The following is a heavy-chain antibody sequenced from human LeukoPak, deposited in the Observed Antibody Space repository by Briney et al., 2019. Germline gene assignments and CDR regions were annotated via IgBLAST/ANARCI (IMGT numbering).Heavy chain of an antibody. Sequence: ASVKVSCKASGGTFSSYAINWVRQAPGQGLEWMGGIIPIFGTANYAQKFQGRVTITADESTSTAYMELSSLRSEDTAVYYCARSVLSDTAMAGRGGYYYYYMDVWGKGTTVTVSS. CDR1: GGTFSSYA. CDR3: ARSVLSDTAMAGRGGYYYYYMDV. J-gene: IGHJ6*03. D-gene: IGHD5-18*01. CDR2: IIPIFGTA. V-gene: IGHV1-69*13.